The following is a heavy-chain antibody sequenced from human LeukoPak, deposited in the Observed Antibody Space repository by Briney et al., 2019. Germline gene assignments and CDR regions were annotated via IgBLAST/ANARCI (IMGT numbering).Heavy chain of an antibody. CDR1: GGSISSSSYY. CDR3: ARAECSSTSCYRGYFDL. J-gene: IGHJ2*01. V-gene: IGHV4-39*01. Sequence: PSETLSLTCTVSGGSISSSSYYWGWVRQPPGKGLKWIGSIYYSGSTYYNPSLKSRVTISVDTSKNQFSLKLSSVTAADTAVYYCARAECSSTSCYRGYFDLWGRGTLVTVSS. D-gene: IGHD2-2*01. CDR2: IYYSGST.